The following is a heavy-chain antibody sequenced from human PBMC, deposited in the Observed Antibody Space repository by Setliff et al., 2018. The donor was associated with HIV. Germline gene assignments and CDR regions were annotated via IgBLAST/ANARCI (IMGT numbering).Heavy chain of an antibody. CDR3: ATQTGFYNSHWYDY. V-gene: IGHV3-7*01. CDR1: GFTFRNYK. D-gene: IGHD6-13*01. CDR2: IKQDGSDM. J-gene: IGHJ4*02. Sequence: GGSLRLSCAASGFTFRNYKFNWVRQAPGRGLEWVANIKQDGSDMHYIESVKGRFTIFRDNAKNSVFLQMNSLRAEDTGVYYCATQTGFYNSHWYDYWGQGTMVTVSS.